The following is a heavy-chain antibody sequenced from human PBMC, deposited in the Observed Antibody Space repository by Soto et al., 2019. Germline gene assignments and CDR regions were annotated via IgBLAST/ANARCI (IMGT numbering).Heavy chain of an antibody. CDR1: GYTFTSYG. V-gene: IGHV1-18*01. D-gene: IGHD3-10*01. J-gene: IGHJ6*02. CDR3: ARDLTPGVVDH. CDR2: ISAYNGNT. Sequence: ASVKVSCKASGYTFTSYGISWVRQAPGQGLEWMGWISAYNGNTKYAQKLQGRVTMTTDTSTSTAYVELRSLRSDDTAVYYCARDLTPGVVDHWGQGTTVTVSS.